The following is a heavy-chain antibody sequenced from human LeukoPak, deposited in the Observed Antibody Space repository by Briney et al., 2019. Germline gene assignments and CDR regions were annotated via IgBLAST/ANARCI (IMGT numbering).Heavy chain of an antibody. CDR3: ASQRDCTRTSCYAYYYYYMDV. Sequence: ASVKVSCKASGGTFSSYAISWVRQAPGQGLEWMGGIIPVFGTANYAQKLQGRVTITTDESTNTAYMELSSLRSEDTAVYYCASQRDCTRTSCYAYYYYYMDVWGKGTTVTVSS. J-gene: IGHJ6*03. V-gene: IGHV1-69*05. CDR1: GGTFSSYA. D-gene: IGHD2-2*01. CDR2: IIPVFGTA.